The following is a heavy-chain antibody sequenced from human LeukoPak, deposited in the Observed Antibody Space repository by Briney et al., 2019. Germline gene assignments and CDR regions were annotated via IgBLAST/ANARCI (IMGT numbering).Heavy chain of an antibody. D-gene: IGHD3-3*01. Sequence: PSETLSLTCAVSGGSISSSNWWNWVRQPPGKGLEWIGEIYHSGSTNYNPSLKSRVTISVDTSKNQFSLKLSSVTAADTAVYYCARLYYDFWSGYSNPHFDYWGQGTPVTVSS. CDR1: GGSISSSNW. J-gene: IGHJ4*02. CDR2: IYHSGST. CDR3: ARLYYDFWSGYSNPHFDY. V-gene: IGHV4-4*02.